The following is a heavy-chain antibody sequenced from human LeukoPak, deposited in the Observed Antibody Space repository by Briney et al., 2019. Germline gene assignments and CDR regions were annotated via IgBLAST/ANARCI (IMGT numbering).Heavy chain of an antibody. J-gene: IGHJ4*02. Sequence: GGSLRLSCAASGFTFSSYAMSWVRQAPGKGLEWVSVISGRGISTYYADSVKGRFTISRDNSKNTLYLQMNSLRAADTAVYYCAKHTQGYGDYHRVFDYWGQGTLVTV. CDR1: GFTFSSYA. D-gene: IGHD4-17*01. CDR2: ISGRGIST. V-gene: IGHV3-23*01. CDR3: AKHTQGYGDYHRVFDY.